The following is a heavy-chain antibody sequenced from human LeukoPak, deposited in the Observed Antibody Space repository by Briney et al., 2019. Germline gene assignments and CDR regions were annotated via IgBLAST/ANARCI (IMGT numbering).Heavy chain of an antibody. J-gene: IGHJ4*02. CDR3: ARVPSFGLTYYFDY. D-gene: IGHD3-10*01. CDR1: GYTFTSYG. Sequence: ASVKVSCKASGYTFTSYGISWVRQAPGQGLEWMGWISVYNGNTNYAQKLQGRVTMTTDTSTSTAYMELSSLRSEDTAVYYCARVPSFGLTYYFDYWGQGTLVTVSS. V-gene: IGHV1-18*01. CDR2: ISVYNGNT.